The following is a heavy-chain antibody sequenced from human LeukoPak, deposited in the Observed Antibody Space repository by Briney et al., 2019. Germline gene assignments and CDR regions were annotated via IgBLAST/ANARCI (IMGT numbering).Heavy chain of an antibody. V-gene: IGHV3-66*01. Sequence: PGGSLRLSCAASGFTVGSNYMSWVRQAPGKGLEWVSIIYRGGSTNYADSVKGRFTISRDNAENTLYLQMNSLRAEDTAVYYRARGGYNYGNYYFDFWGQGTLVTVSS. CDR1: GFTVGSNY. D-gene: IGHD5-18*01. CDR3: ARGGYNYGNYYFDF. J-gene: IGHJ4*02. CDR2: IYRGGST.